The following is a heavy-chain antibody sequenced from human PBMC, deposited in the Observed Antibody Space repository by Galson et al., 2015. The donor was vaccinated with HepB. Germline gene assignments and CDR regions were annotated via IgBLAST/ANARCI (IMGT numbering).Heavy chain of an antibody. Sequence: CAISGDSVSSNTVGWNWIRQSPSRGLEWLGRTYYRSKWSNDYAESVQSRITINADTSKNQFSLQLKYVTPEDTAVYYCAKSIHLGRGFDSWGQGTLVTVSS. CDR2: TYYRSKWSN. J-gene: IGHJ4*02. CDR3: AKSIHLGRGFDS. D-gene: IGHD7-27*01. CDR1: GDSVSSNTVG. V-gene: IGHV6-1*01.